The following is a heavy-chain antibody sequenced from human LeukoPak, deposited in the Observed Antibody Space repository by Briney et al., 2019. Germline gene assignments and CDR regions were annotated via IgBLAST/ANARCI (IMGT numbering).Heavy chain of an antibody. J-gene: IGHJ5*02. CDR3: ARDPWFGELFAAPAGT. D-gene: IGHD3-10*01. V-gene: IGHV1-2*02. CDR2: INPNSGGT. Sequence: ASVKVSCKASGYSFTGYYMHWVRQAPGQGLEWMGWINPNSGGTNYAQKFQGRVTMTRDTSISTAYMELSRLRSDDTAVYYCARDPWFGELFAAPAGTWGQGTLVTVSS. CDR1: GYSFTGYY.